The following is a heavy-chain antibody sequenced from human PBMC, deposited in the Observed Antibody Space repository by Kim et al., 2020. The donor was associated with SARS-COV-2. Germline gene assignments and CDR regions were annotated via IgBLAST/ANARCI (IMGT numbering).Heavy chain of an antibody. D-gene: IGHD6-19*01. Sequence: SQTLSLTCAISGDSVSNNSATWNWIRQSASRGLEWLGRTFYSSKWYREFAPSVKSQIVITADTSENLLSLHLKSVTPEDTAVYYCARGGGYHSGWAFDYWGKGNLVSV. J-gene: IGHJ4*02. V-gene: IGHV6-1*01. CDR2: TFYSSKWYR. CDR1: GDSVSNNSAT. CDR3: ARGGGYHSGWAFDY.